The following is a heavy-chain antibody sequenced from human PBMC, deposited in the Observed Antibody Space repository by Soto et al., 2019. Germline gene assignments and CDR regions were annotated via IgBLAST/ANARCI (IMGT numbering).Heavy chain of an antibody. V-gene: IGHV3-66*01. Sequence: GGSLRLSCAASGFTVSSNYMSWVRQAPGKGLEWVSVIYSGGSTYYADSVKGRFTISRDNSKNTLYLQMNSLRAEDTAVYYCARGSYYYDSCYWGQGTLVTVSS. CDR2: IYSGGST. CDR1: GFTVSSNY. CDR3: ARGSYYYDSCY. J-gene: IGHJ4*02. D-gene: IGHD3-22*01.